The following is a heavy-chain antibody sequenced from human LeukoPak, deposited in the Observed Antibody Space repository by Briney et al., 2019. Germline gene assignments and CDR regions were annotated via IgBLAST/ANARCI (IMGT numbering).Heavy chain of an antibody. D-gene: IGHD5-24*01. Sequence: ASVKVSCKAYGYTFTSYDINWVRQATGQGLEWMGWMNPNSGNTGYAQKFQGRVTITRNTSISTAYMELSSLRSEDTAVYYCAKEMATIRAFDFWGQGTMVTVSS. CDR1: GYTFTSYD. CDR3: AKEMATIRAFDF. J-gene: IGHJ3*01. V-gene: IGHV1-8*03. CDR2: MNPNSGNT.